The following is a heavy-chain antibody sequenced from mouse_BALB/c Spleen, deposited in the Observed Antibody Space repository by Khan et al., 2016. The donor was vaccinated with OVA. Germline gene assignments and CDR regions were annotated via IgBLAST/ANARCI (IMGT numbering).Heavy chain of an antibody. CDR2: IWRGGNT. V-gene: IGHV2-4-1*01. D-gene: IGHD1-1*01. J-gene: IGHJ1*03. CDR3: LRKDYYYGYGFFDV. CDR1: GFSLPSYD. Sequence: QVQLQQSGPGLVQPSQSLSITCTVSGFSLPSYDVHWVRQSPGKGLEWLGVIWRGGNTDYNSAFMSRLNITKDNSKSQVFFKMTSLQTDDTAIYDCLRKDYYYGYGFFDVWGTGPRSPSPQ.